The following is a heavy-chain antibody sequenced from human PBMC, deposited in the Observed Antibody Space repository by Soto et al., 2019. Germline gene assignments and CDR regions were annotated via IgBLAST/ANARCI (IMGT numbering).Heavy chain of an antibody. CDR3: ARDRGEPTVQWFDP. CDR2: ISGSGGST. Sequence: GGSLRLSCAASGFTFSSYAMSWVRQAPGKGLEWVSAISGSGGSTYYADSVKGRFTISRDNSKNTLYLQMNSLRAEDTAVYYCARDRGEPTVQWFDPWGQGTLVTVSS. D-gene: IGHD3-10*01. V-gene: IGHV3-23*01. J-gene: IGHJ5*02. CDR1: GFTFSSYA.